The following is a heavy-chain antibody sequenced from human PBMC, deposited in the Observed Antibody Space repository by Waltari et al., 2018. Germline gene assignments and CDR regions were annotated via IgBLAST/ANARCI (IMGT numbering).Heavy chain of an antibody. D-gene: IGHD6-19*01. CDR3: ARRSGWVLDY. CDR2: IYPGSSDA. J-gene: IGHJ4*02. V-gene: IGHV5-51*01. CDR1: GYSFTSYW. Sequence: EVQLVQSGAEVKKPGESLKISCKGSGYSFTSYWIGWVRQMPWKGLEWMGFIYPGSSDARYRPSFEGQVSSSADKSITAAYRQWSSLKASDTAMYDCARRSGWVLDYWGQGTLVTVSS.